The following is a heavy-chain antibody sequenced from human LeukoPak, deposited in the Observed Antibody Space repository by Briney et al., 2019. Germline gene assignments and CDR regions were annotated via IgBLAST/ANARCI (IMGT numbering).Heavy chain of an antibody. D-gene: IGHD6-13*01. CDR2: IYNSGST. CDR3: ARSAFLVTAPGLYYFDY. Sequence: SETLSLTCTVSGGSISSYYWSCIRQPAGKGLEWIGHIYNSGSTNYNPSLKGRVTMSVATSKNQSSLHLSSVTAADTAVYYCARSAFLVTAPGLYYFDYWGQGTLVAVSS. V-gene: IGHV4-4*07. J-gene: IGHJ4*02. CDR1: GGSISSYY.